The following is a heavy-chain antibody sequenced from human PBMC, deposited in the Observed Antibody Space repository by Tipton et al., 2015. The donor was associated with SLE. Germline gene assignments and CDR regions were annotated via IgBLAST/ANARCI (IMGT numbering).Heavy chain of an antibody. V-gene: IGHV4-61*01. Sequence: TLSLTCTVSGGSVSSGSYYWSWIRQPPGKGLEWIGYIYYSGSTNYNPSLKSRVTISVDTSKNQFSLKLSSVTAADTAVYYCARHYSSSSLAFDIWGQGTMVTVSS. J-gene: IGHJ3*02. CDR1: GGSVSSGSYY. D-gene: IGHD6-6*01. CDR2: IYYSGST. CDR3: ARHYSSSSLAFDI.